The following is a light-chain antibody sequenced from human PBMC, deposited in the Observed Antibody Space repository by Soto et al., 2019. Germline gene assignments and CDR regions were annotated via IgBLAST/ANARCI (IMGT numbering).Light chain of an antibody. Sequence: QSALTQPRSVSGSPGQSVTISCTGTSSDVGGYNYVSWYQPHPGKAPKLMMYDVSKRPSGVPDRFSGSKSGNTSSLTISGLHAEDEADYYCCSYAGSYTFVFVTGTKLTVL. CDR2: DVS. CDR1: SSDVGGYNY. J-gene: IGLJ1*01. V-gene: IGLV2-11*01. CDR3: CSYAGSYTFV.